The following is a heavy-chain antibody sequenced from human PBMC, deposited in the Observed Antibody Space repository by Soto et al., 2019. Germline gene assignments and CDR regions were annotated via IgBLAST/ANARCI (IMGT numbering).Heavy chain of an antibody. V-gene: IGHV3-64D*08. Sequence: GGSLRLSCSASGFTFSSYAMHWVRQAPGKGLEYVSAISSNGGSTYYADSVKGRFTISRDNSKNTLYLQMSSLRAEDTAVYYCVKSHSSSWQQKRYYFDYWGQGTLVTVSS. CDR1: GFTFSSYA. CDR2: ISSNGGST. CDR3: VKSHSSSWQQKRYYFDY. J-gene: IGHJ4*02. D-gene: IGHD6-13*01.